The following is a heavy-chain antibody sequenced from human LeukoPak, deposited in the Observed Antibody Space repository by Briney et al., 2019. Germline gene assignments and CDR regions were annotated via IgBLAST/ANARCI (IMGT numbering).Heavy chain of an antibody. CDR1: GYTFTSYY. CDR2: INPSGGST. V-gene: IGHV1-46*01. CDR3: ARDLASSGYYWD. J-gene: IGHJ4*02. D-gene: IGHD3-22*01. Sequence: GASVTVSCKASGYTFTSYYMHWVRQAPGQGLEWMGIINPSGGSTVYAQEFQGRVTMTRDTSTSTVYMELSSLRSEDTAVYYCARDLASSGYYWDWGQGTLVTVSS.